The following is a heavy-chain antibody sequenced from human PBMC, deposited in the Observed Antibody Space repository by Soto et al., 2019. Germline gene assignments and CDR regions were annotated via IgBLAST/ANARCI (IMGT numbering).Heavy chain of an antibody. CDR1: GFTFTSSA. V-gene: IGHV1-58*01. Sequence: SEKVSCKASGFTFTSSAVQWVRQARGQRLEWIGWIVVGSGNTNYAQKFQERVTITRDMSTSIAYMELSSLRSEDTAVYYCAAVGATQTWDAFDIWGQGTIVTVSS. D-gene: IGHD1-26*01. CDR3: AAVGATQTWDAFDI. J-gene: IGHJ3*02. CDR2: IVVGSGNT.